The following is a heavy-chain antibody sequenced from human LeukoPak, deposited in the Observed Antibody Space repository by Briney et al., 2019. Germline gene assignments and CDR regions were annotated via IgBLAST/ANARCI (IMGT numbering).Heavy chain of an antibody. D-gene: IGHD1-26*01. J-gene: IGHJ4*02. CDR1: GGTFSSYA. Sequence: ASVKVSCKASGGTFSSYAISWVRQAPGQGLEWMGGFDPEDGETIYAQKFQGRVTMTEDTSTDTAYMELSSLRSEDTAVYYCATSALYSGSYQVDYWGQGTLVTVSS. CDR3: ATSALYSGSYQVDY. V-gene: IGHV1-24*01. CDR2: FDPEDGET.